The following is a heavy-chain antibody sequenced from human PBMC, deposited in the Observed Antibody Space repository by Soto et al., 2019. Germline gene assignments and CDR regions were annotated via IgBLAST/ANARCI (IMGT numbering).Heavy chain of an antibody. Sequence: EVQLVESGGGLVKPGGSLRLSCAASGFTFSSYSMNWVRQAPGKGLEWVSSISSSSSYIYYADSVKGRFTISRDNAKNSLSLQMNSLRAEDTAVYYCARVTDSSSSFGPFDIWGQGTMVTVSS. CDR1: GFTFSSYS. V-gene: IGHV3-21*01. CDR3: ARVTDSSSSFGPFDI. D-gene: IGHD6-6*01. J-gene: IGHJ3*02. CDR2: ISSSSSYI.